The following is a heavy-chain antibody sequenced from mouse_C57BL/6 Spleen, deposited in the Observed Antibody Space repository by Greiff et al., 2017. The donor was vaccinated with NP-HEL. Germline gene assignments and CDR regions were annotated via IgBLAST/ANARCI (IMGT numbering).Heavy chain of an antibody. CDR3: ARLGVTTVVKAY. D-gene: IGHD1-1*01. CDR2: IHPRSGNT. V-gene: IGHV1-81*01. CDR1: GYTFTSYG. Sequence: QVQLQQSGAELARPGASVKLSCKASGYTFTSYGISWVKQRTGQGLEWIGEIHPRSGNTYYNEKFKGKATLTADKSSSTAYMELRSLTSEDSAVYFCARLGVTTVVKAYWGQGTLVTVSA. J-gene: IGHJ3*01.